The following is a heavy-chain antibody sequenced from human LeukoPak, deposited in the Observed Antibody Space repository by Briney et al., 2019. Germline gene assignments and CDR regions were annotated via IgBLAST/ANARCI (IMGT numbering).Heavy chain of an antibody. CDR2: ISSSSSYI. CDR1: GFTFSSYS. J-gene: IGHJ4*02. D-gene: IGHD4-17*01. V-gene: IGHV3-21*01. CDR3: ARELDYGDSPHFDY. Sequence: PGGSLRLSCAASGFTFSSYSMNWVRQAPGKGLEWVSSISSSSSYIYYADSVKGRFTISRDNAKNSLYLQKNSLRAEDTAVYYCARELDYGDSPHFDYWGQGTLVTVSS.